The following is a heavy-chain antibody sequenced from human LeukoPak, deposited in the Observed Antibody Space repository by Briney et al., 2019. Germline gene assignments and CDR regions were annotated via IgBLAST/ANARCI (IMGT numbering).Heavy chain of an antibody. CDR2: ISGSGGST. CDR3: AKDLISGSYYGFDY. Sequence: GGSLRLSCAASGFTFSNYGMNWVRQTPGKGLEWVSSISGSGGSTYYADSVKGRFTISRDNSKNTLYLQMNSLRAEDTAVYYCAKDLISGSYYGFDYWGQGTLGTVSS. V-gene: IGHV3-23*01. D-gene: IGHD1-26*01. J-gene: IGHJ4*02. CDR1: GFTFSNYG.